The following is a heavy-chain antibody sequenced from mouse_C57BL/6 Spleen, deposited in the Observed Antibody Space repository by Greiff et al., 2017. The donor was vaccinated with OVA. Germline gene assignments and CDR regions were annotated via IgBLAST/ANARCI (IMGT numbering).Heavy chain of an antibody. CDR3: ARSPYDYDALYFDY. CDR1: GYTFTSYW. D-gene: IGHD2-4*01. Sequence: QVQLQQPGAELVMPGASVKLSCKASGYTFTSYWMHWVKQRPGQGLEWIGEIDPSDSYTNYNQKFKGKSTLTVDKSSSTAYMQLSSLTSEDSAVYYCARSPYDYDALYFDYWGQGTTLTVSS. CDR2: IDPSDSYT. V-gene: IGHV1-69*01. J-gene: IGHJ2*01.